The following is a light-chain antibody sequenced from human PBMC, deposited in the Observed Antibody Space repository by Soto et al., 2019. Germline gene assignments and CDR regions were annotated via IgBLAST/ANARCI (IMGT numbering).Light chain of an antibody. CDR3: QQYNKWPGT. J-gene: IGKJ1*01. V-gene: IGKV3-15*01. Sequence: ERVMTQSPATMSVSPGERATLSCRASQSVNSNLAWYQRKPGQAPRLLLYGASTRSTGIPARFSGSGSGTEFTLAISSLQSEDFAVYYCQQYNKWPGTFGQGTEVEIK. CDR1: QSVNSN. CDR2: GAS.